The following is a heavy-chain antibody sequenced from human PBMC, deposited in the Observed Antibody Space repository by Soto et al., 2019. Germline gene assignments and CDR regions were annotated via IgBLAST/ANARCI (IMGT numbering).Heavy chain of an antibody. CDR3: ASYILTGYSNWFDP. CDR1: GFTFSSYE. V-gene: IGHV3-48*03. CDR2: ISSSGSTI. D-gene: IGHD3-9*01. J-gene: IGHJ5*02. Sequence: TGGSLRLSCAASGFTFSSYEMNWVRQAPGKGLEWVSYISSSGSTIYYADSVKGRSTISRDNAKNSLYLQMNSLRAEDTAVYYCASYILTGYSNWFDPWGQGTLVTVSS.